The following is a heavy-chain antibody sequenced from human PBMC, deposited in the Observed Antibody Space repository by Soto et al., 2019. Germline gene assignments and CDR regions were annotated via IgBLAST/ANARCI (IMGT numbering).Heavy chain of an antibody. CDR3: ARGALPWIQLWQHSAFDY. V-gene: IGHV1-69*13. Sequence: AGKVCCKASGGTFSSYAISWVRQAPGQGLEWMGGIIPIFGTANYAQKFQGRVTITADESTSTAYMELSSLRSEDTAVYYCARGALPWIQLWQHSAFDYWGQGTLVTVSS. CDR1: GGTFSSYA. J-gene: IGHJ4*02. CDR2: IIPIFGTA. D-gene: IGHD5-18*01.